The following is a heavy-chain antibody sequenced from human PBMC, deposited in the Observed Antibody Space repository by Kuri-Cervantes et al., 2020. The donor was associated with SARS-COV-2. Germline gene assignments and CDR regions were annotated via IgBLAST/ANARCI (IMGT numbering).Heavy chain of an antibody. CDR2: IYHSGST. Sequence: SETLSLTCTVSGYSISSGYYWGWIRQPPGKGLEWIGSIYHSGSTYYNPSLKSRVTISVDTSKNQFSLKLSSVIAADTAVYYCARVGVYCSSTSCYPNWFDPWGQGTLVTVSS. V-gene: IGHV4-38-2*02. J-gene: IGHJ5*02. D-gene: IGHD2-2*01. CDR3: ARVGVYCSSTSCYPNWFDP. CDR1: GYSISSGYY.